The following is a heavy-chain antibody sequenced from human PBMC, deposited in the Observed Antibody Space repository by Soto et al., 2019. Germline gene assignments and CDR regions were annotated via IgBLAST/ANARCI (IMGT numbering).Heavy chain of an antibody. CDR1: GGSISSYY. V-gene: IGHV4-59*08. CDR3: ARHPNIAAARGFDP. CDR2: IYYSGST. Sequence: SETLSLTCTVSGGSISSYYWSWIRQPPGKGLEWIGYIYYSGSTNYNPSLKSRVTISVDTSKNQFSLKLSSVTAADTAVYYCARHPNIAAARGFDPWGQGTLVTVSS. J-gene: IGHJ5*02. D-gene: IGHD6-13*01.